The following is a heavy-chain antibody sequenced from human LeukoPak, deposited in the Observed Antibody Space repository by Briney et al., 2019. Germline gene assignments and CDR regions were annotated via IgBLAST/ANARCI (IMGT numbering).Heavy chain of an antibody. J-gene: IGHJ5*02. CDR3: PRAHTIFGVVTLNWFDP. CDR1: GGSISSGSYY. D-gene: IGHD3-3*01. CDR2: IYTSGGT. Sequence: SQTLSLTCTISGGSISSGSYYWSWIRQPAGKGLEWIGRIYTSGGTNYNPSLKSRVTISVDTSKNQFSLKLSSVTAADTAVYYCPRAHTIFGVVTLNWFDPWGQGTLVTVSS. V-gene: IGHV4-61*02.